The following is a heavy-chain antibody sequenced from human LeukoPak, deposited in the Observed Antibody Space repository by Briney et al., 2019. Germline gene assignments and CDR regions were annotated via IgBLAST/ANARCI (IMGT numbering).Heavy chain of an antibody. J-gene: IGHJ4*02. CDR2: IRGKADSYAT. CDR1: GLTFSDSI. Sequence: GGSLRLSCAASGLTFSDSIIHWVRQASGKGLEWVGRIRGKADSYATGYAASVKGRFIVSRDDSRNTAYLQMNSLTTEDKALYYCSRQLSGTGATDYWGQGTLVTVSS. CDR3: SRQLSGTGATDY. D-gene: IGHD1-1*01. V-gene: IGHV3-73*01.